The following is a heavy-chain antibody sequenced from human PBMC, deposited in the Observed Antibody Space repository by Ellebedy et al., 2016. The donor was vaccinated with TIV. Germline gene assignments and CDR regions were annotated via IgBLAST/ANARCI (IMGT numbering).Heavy chain of an antibody. CDR2: ISYDGSNK. D-gene: IGHD3-3*01. CDR1: GFTFSSYA. Sequence: GESLKISXAASGFTFSSYAMHWVRQAPGKGLEWVAVISYDGSNKYYADSVKGRFTISRDNSKNTLYLQMNSLRAEDTAVYYCAKDLYDFWSGYSGWSFDYWGQGTLVTVSS. J-gene: IGHJ4*02. CDR3: AKDLYDFWSGYSGWSFDY. V-gene: IGHV3-30*04.